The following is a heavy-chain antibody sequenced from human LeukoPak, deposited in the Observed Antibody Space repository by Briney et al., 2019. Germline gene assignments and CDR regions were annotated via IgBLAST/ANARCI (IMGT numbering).Heavy chain of an antibody. D-gene: IGHD5-24*01. V-gene: IGHV3-23*01. CDR3: ANEMAKIRAFDF. CDR1: GFTFSTYA. Sequence: GGSLRLSCAASGFTFSTYAMSWVRQAPGKGLEWVSVMSGSGNSTYYADSVKGRFTISRDNSKNTLYPQMNSLRAEDTAVYHCANEMAKIRAFDFLGQGTMVTVSS. J-gene: IGHJ3*01. CDR2: MSGSGNST.